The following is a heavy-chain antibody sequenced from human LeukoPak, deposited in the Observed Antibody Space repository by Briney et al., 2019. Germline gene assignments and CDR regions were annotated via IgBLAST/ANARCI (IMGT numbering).Heavy chain of an antibody. D-gene: IGHD5-18*01. J-gene: IGHJ4*02. V-gene: IGHV3-23*01. CDR1: GFTFSSYA. Sequence: GGSLRLSCAASGFTFSSYAMSWVRQAPGKGLEWVSAISGSGGSTYYADSVKGRFAISRDNSKNTLYLQMNSLRAKDTAVYYCAKDHPAMVYYFDYWGQGTLVTVSS. CDR3: AKDHPAMVYYFDY. CDR2: ISGSGGST.